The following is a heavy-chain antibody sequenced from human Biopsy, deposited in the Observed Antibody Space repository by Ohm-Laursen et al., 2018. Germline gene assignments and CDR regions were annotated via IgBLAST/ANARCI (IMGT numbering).Heavy chain of an antibody. CDR1: GFIFDNYG. CDR3: ARDRSGLALTTLDF. V-gene: IGHV3-9*01. J-gene: IGHJ4*01. Sequence: SLRLSCTASGFIFDNYGMHWVRQAPGKGLEWVSGINWNSGDIVYADSVKGRFTISRDNAKNSLSLQMNSLRAEDTALYYCARDRSGLALTTLDFWGHGTLVTVSS. CDR2: INWNSGDI. D-gene: IGHD6-25*01.